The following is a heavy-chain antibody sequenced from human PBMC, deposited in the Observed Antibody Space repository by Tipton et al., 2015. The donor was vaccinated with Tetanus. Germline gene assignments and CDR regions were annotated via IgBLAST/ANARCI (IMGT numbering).Heavy chain of an antibody. J-gene: IGHJ4*02. CDR1: GYTFTGYY. V-gene: IGHV1-2*02. D-gene: IGHD4-17*01. Sequence: LVQSGAEVKKPGASVKVSCKACGYTFTGYYMHWVRQAPGQGLEWMGWINPSSGGTNYAQKVQGRVTMTRDTSISTAYMELSRLRSDDTAVYYCVRDMGDDTVTIDYWGQGPLVTVSS. CDR2: INPSSGGT. CDR3: VRDMGDDTVTIDY.